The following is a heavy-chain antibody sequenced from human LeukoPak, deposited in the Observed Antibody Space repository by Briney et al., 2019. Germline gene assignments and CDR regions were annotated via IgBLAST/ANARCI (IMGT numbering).Heavy chain of an antibody. Sequence: TSETLSLTCTVSGGSISSTIYYWGWIRQTPGEGLEWIGSMYYSGSTYYNPPLKSRVTISVDTPKNQFSRKLSSVTAADTAVFFCARDMLRFLDWSPGWFDPWGQGTLVTVSS. CDR2: MYYSGST. V-gene: IGHV4-39*07. J-gene: IGHJ5*02. CDR1: GGSISSTIYY. CDR3: ARDMLRFLDWSPGWFDP. D-gene: IGHD3-3*01.